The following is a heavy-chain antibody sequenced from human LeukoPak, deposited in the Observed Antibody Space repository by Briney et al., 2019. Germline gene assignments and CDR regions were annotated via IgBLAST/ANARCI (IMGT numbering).Heavy chain of an antibody. D-gene: IGHD3-9*01. CDR3: ATNYDILTGYYTFLDY. V-gene: IGHV3-48*01. J-gene: IGHJ4*02. CDR1: GFTFSSYA. CDR2: ISSSSSTI. Sequence: GGSLRLSCAASGFTFSSYAMSWVRQAPGKGLEWVSYISSSSSTIYYADSVKGRFTIPRGNAMNSLYLQMNSLRAEDTAVYYCATNYDILTGYYTFLDYWGQGTLVTVSS.